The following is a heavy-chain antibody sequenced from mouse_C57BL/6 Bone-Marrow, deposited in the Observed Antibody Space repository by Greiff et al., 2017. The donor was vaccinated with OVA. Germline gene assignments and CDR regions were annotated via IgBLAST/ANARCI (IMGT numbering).Heavy chain of an antibody. CDR3: ARRVLQNYYAMDY. D-gene: IGHD1-1*01. J-gene: IGHJ4*01. Sequence: VQLQQPGTELVKPGASVKLSCKASGYTFTSYWMHWVKQRPGQGLEWIGNINPSNGGTNYNEKFKSKATLTVDKSSSTAYMQLSSLTSEDAAVYYCARRVLQNYYAMDYWGQGTSVTVSS. CDR2: INPSNGGT. V-gene: IGHV1-53*01. CDR1: GYTFTSYW.